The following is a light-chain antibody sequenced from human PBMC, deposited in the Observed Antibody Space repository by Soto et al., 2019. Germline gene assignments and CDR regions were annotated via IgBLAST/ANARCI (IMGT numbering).Light chain of an antibody. V-gene: IGKV3-15*01. J-gene: IGKJ2*01. CDR3: QMYNNWPPRYT. CDR2: AAS. CDR1: HSVDNS. Sequence: EIVMTQSPATLSVSPGERATLSCRASHSVDNSLAWYQKRPGQPPRLLIYAASTRATDTPVRFSGSGFGTEFTLTISSLQSEDLAVCYCQMYNNWPPRYTFGQGPRVDIK.